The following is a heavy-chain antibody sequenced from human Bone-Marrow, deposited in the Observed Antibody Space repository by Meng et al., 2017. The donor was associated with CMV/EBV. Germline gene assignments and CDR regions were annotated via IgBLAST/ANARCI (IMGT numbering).Heavy chain of an antibody. CDR1: GFTFSSYG. Sequence: GESLKISCAASGFTFSSYGMHWVRQAPGKGLEWVAVIWYDGSNKYYADSVKGRFTISRDNSKNTLYLQMNSLRAEDTAVYYCARDRYPGTTSPAYGMDVWGQGTTVTVSS. J-gene: IGHJ6*02. CDR3: ARDRYPGTTSPAYGMDV. D-gene: IGHD1-14*01. V-gene: IGHV3-33*01. CDR2: IWYDGSNK.